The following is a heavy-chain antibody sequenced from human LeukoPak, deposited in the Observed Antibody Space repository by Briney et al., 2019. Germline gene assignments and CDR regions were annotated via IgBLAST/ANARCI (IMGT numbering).Heavy chain of an antibody. CDR2: ISFDGGKI. Sequence: GGSLRLSCTASAFPFSNYAMNWVRPTPGKGLAWVALISFDGGKIYYADSMKGRFTISRDNSKNTLFLQMNSLTVEDTAVSYCARDPAKGAATYFDDWGQGTLVTVSS. J-gene: IGHJ4*02. CDR3: ARDPAKGAATYFDD. V-gene: IGHV3-30*04. D-gene: IGHD2-15*01. CDR1: AFPFSNYA.